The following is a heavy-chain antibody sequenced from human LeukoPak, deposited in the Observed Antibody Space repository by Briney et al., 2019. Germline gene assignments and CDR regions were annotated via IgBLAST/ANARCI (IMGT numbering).Heavy chain of an antibody. CDR2: ISAYNGNT. D-gene: IGHD4-17*01. V-gene: IGHV1-18*01. J-gene: IGHJ4*02. Sequence: GASVKVSCKASGYTFTSYGISWVRQAPGQGLEWMGRISAYNGNTNYAQKLQGRVTMTTDTSTSTAYMELRSLRSDDTAVYYCARDGASYGDSPYYFDYWGQGTLVTVSS. CDR1: GYTFTSYG. CDR3: ARDGASYGDSPYYFDY.